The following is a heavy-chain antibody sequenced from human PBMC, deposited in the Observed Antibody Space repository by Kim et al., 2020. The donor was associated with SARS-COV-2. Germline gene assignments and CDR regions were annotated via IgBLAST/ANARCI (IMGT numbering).Heavy chain of an antibody. J-gene: IGHJ4*02. D-gene: IGHD3-22*01. CDR3: ARDIYDSSGYYFYY. CDR2: ISYDGSNK. Sequence: GGSLRLSCAASGFTFSSYAMHWVRQAPGKGLEWVAVISYDGSNKYYADSVKGRFTISRDNSKNTLYLQMNSLRAEDTAVYYCARDIYDSSGYYFYYWGQGTLVTVSS. CDR1: GFTFSSYA. V-gene: IGHV3-30-3*01.